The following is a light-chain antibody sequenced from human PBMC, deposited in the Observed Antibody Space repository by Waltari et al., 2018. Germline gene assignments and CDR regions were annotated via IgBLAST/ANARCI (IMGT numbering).Light chain of an antibody. CDR3: KSYDTSLSVV. V-gene: IGLV1-40*01. Sequence: QSVLTQPPSVSGAPGQRVTISCTGSGSNIGAGYDVHWYQQLPRAAPKLLIYGSTSPPLGVPDRFFGATSGTSASLAITVLQAEDEADYYCKSYDTSLSVVFGGGTKLTVL. CDR2: GST. CDR1: GSNIGAGYD. J-gene: IGLJ3*02.